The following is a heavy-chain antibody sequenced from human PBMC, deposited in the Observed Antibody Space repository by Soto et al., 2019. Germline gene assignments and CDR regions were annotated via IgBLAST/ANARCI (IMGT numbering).Heavy chain of an antibody. J-gene: IGHJ4*02. CDR2: IIPIFGTA. Sequence: SVKVSCQASGGPFSSHAIRWVRQAPGQGLEWMGGIIPIFGTANYAQKFQGRVTITADKSTSTAYMELSSLRSENTAVYYCAREGGYSYEYFDYWGQGTLVTVSS. CDR1: GGPFSSHA. D-gene: IGHD5-18*01. CDR3: AREGGYSYEYFDY. V-gene: IGHV1-69*06.